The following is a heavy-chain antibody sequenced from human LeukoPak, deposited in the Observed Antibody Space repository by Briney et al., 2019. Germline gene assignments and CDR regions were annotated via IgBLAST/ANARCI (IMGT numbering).Heavy chain of an antibody. CDR2: INHSGST. Sequence: SETLSLTFAVYGGSFSGYYWSWIRQPPGKGLEWIGEINHSGSTNYNPSLKSRVTISVDTSKNQFSLKLSSVTAADTAVYYCARGKLYYYDSSGYHRWDYYFDYWGQGTLVTVSS. CDR1: GGSFSGYY. CDR3: ARGKLYYYDSSGYHRWDYYFDY. D-gene: IGHD3-22*01. J-gene: IGHJ4*02. V-gene: IGHV4-34*01.